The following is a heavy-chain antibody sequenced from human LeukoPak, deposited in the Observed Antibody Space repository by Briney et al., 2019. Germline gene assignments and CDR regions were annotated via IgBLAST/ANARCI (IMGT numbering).Heavy chain of an antibody. V-gene: IGHV1-46*01. CDR3: ARDLGREGIVVVPASVRSSRDVYFDY. D-gene: IGHD2-2*01. J-gene: IGHJ4*02. CDR2: INPSGGST. Sequence: GASVKVSCKASGYTFTSYYMHWVRQAPGQGLEWMGIINPSGGSTSYAQKFQGRVTMTRDTSTSTVYMELSSLRSEDTAVYYCARDLGREGIVVVPASVRSSRDVYFDYWGQGTLVTVSS. CDR1: GYTFTSYY.